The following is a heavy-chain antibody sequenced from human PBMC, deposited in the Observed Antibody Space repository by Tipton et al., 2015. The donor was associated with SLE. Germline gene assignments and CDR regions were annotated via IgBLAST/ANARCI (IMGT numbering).Heavy chain of an antibody. CDR1: GFTFSSYS. J-gene: IGHJ4*02. Sequence: SLRLSCAASGFTFSSYSMDWVRQAPGKGLEWVANIKQDGSDKYYVDSVKGRFTISRDNAKNSLYLQMSSLRAEDTAVYYCAGNFDYWGQGTLVTVSS. V-gene: IGHV3-7*01. CDR3: AGNFDY. CDR2: IKQDGSDK.